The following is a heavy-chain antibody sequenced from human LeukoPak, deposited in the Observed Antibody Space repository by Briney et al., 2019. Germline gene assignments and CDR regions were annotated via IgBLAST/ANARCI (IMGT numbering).Heavy chain of an antibody. Sequence: GGSLRLSCAASGFTFSSYDMHWVRQATGKGLEWVSAIGTAGDTYYPGSMKGRFTISRENAKNSLYLQMNSLRAGDTAVYYCARGPGVLEWLYRGGNYYYGMDVWGQGTTVTVSS. D-gene: IGHD3-3*01. CDR2: IGTAGDT. J-gene: IGHJ6*02. V-gene: IGHV3-13*01. CDR3: ARGPGVLEWLYRGGNYYYGMDV. CDR1: GFTFSSYD.